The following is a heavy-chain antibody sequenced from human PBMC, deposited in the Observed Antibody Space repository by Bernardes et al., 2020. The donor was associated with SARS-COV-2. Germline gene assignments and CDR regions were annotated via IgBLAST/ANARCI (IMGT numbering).Heavy chain of an antibody. Sequence: GGSLRLSCAASGFTFSSYAMHWVRQAPGKGLEWVAVISYDGSNKYYADSVKGRFTISRDNSKNTLYLQMNSLRAEDTAVYYCAGEQWLVPNYYYYGMDVWGQGTTVTGSS. D-gene: IGHD6-19*01. CDR3: AGEQWLVPNYYYYGMDV. CDR1: GFTFSSYA. V-gene: IGHV3-30-3*01. CDR2: ISYDGSNK. J-gene: IGHJ6*02.